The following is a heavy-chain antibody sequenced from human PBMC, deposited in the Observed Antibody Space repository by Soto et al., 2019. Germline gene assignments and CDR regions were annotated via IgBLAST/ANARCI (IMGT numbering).Heavy chain of an antibody. CDR1: GGSISGYH. CDR2: IYYSGST. V-gene: IGHV4-59*08. J-gene: IGHJ3*02. D-gene: IGHD3-9*01. CDR3: ARRSFYDILTGSHDAFDI. Sequence: PSETLSLTCTVSGGSISGYHWSWIRQPPGKGLVWIVYIYYSGSTNYNLSLKSRVTISVDTSKNQFSLKLSSVTAADTAVYYCARRSFYDILTGSHDAFDIWGQGTMVTVSS.